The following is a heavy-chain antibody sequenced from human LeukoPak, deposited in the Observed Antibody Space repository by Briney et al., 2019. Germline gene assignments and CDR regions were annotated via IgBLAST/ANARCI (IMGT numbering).Heavy chain of an antibody. J-gene: IGHJ6*02. CDR3: ATGTPAGIRGLGV. Sequence: ASVKVSCKVSGDSLSDLSMHWVRRTPGEGLELMGGVNLENGETIYAQKFQGRVTMTADTSTDTVYMELSSLRSEDTAVYYCATGTPAGIRGLGVWGQGTTVTVSS. D-gene: IGHD2-2*02. CDR1: GDSLSDLS. V-gene: IGHV1-24*01. CDR2: VNLENGET.